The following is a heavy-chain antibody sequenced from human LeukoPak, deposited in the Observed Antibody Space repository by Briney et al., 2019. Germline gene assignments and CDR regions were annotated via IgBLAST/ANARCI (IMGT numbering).Heavy chain of an antibody. D-gene: IGHD5-18*01. Sequence: GGSLRLSCAASGFTFDDYGMSWVRQAPGKGLEWVSGITGNGATTYYADSVKGRFTISRDNSRNTVYLQMNSLRAEDTAVYYCANDLGWIQLNLGRGQGTLVTVSS. J-gene: IGHJ4*02. CDR2: ITGNGATT. CDR1: GFTFDDYG. V-gene: IGHV3-23*01. CDR3: ANDLGWIQLNLG.